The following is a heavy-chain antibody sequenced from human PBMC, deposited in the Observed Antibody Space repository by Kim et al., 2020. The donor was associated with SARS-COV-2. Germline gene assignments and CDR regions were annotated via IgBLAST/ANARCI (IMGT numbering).Heavy chain of an antibody. Sequence: SETLSLTCAVYGGSFSGYYWSWIRQPPGKGLEWIGEITHSGSNKYNPSPKSRVTTSVDTTKNQFFLMQSSVPAADTAAFYCARGYGGVIIVSRDYGMDV. CDR3: ARGYGGVIIVSRDYGMDV. D-gene: IGHD3-10*01. CDR1: GGSFSGYY. J-gene: IGHJ6*01. CDR2: ITHSGSN. V-gene: IGHV4-34*01.